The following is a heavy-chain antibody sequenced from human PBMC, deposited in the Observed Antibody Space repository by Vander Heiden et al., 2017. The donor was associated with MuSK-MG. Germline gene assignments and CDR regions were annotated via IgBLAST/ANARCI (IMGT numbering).Heavy chain of an antibody. CDR1: GITLSSHG. V-gene: IGHV3-30*02. CDR3: LKDNPVCDK. J-gene: IGHJ4*02. CDR2: IQHDEIIR. Sequence: QVQLVESGGGVVQPGGSLRLSCEASGITLSSHGMHWARQAPGKGLEWVAFIQHDEIIRCYADSAKGRFTISRDNARNTLYLQMNSLRVEDTSVYYCLKDNPVCDKWVQGSLGPVS.